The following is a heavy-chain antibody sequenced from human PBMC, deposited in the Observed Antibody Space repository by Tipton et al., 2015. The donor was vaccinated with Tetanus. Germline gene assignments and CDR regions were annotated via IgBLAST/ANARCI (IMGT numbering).Heavy chain of an antibody. Sequence: TLSLTCTVSGVSISSYNWTWIRQPPGRGLEWIGYIYYSGSTNYNPSLKSRVTISVDTSKNQFSLKLSSVTAADTAVYYCARGGITAAGILDYWGQGTLVTVSS. CDR3: ARGGITAAGILDY. CDR1: GVSISSYN. J-gene: IGHJ4*02. CDR2: IYYSGST. V-gene: IGHV4-59*01. D-gene: IGHD6-13*01.